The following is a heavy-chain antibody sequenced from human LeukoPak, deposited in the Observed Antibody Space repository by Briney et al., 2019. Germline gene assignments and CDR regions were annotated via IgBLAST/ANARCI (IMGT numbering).Heavy chain of an antibody. J-gene: IGHJ6*03. D-gene: IGHD2-2*01. CDR2: IYPGDSDT. CDR1: GYSFTSYW. Sequence: GESLKISCKGSGYSFTSYWIGWVRQMPGKGLEWMGIIYPGDSDTRYSPSFQGQVTIYADNSISTAYLQWSSLKASDTGMYYCARHDAIPDENYYYYYYMDVWGKGTTVTVSS. V-gene: IGHV5-51*01. CDR3: ARHDAIPDENYYYYYYMDV.